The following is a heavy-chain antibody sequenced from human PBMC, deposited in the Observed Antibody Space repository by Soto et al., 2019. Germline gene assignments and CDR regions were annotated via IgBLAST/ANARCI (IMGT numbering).Heavy chain of an antibody. Sequence: QVQLVESGGGVVQPGRSLRLSCAASGFTFSNFGMHWVRQAPGKGLEWVATISSGGRDKYFSNSVKDRFTISRDNSKNTLFLQMNSLRVEDTAVYYCAKGSEVARQELDYWGQGTLVTVSS. D-gene: IGHD2-15*01. V-gene: IGHV3-30*18. CDR3: AKGSEVARQELDY. CDR2: ISSGGRDK. J-gene: IGHJ4*02. CDR1: GFTFSNFG.